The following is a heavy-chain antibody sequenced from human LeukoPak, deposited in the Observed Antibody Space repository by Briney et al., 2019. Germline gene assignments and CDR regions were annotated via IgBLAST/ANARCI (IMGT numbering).Heavy chain of an antibody. CDR3: ARDRSGTTLPDY. Sequence: GGSLRLSCAASGFTFSSYAMHWVRQAPGKGLEWVAVISYDGSNKYYADSVKGRFTISRDNSKNTLYLQMNSLRAEDTAVYYCARDRSGTTLPDYWGQGTLVTVSS. CDR1: GFTFSSYA. V-gene: IGHV3-30-3*01. J-gene: IGHJ4*02. CDR2: ISYDGSNK. D-gene: IGHD1-7*01.